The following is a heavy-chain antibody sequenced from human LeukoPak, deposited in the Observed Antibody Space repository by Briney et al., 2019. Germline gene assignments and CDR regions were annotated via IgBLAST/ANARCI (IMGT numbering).Heavy chain of an antibody. D-gene: IGHD5-24*01. Sequence: TSSETQSLTCAVYGGSFSGYYWSWIRQPPGKGLEWNGENNHSGSTNYNPSLKSRVTISVDTSKNQFSLKLSSVTAADTAVYYCARGRRDGYNYNYYMDVWGKGTTVTVSS. J-gene: IGHJ6*03. CDR2: NNHSGST. V-gene: IGHV4-34*01. CDR3: ARGRRDGYNYNYYMDV. CDR1: GGSFSGYY.